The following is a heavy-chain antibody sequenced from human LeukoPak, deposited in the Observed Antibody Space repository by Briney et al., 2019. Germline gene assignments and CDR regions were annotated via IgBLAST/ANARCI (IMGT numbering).Heavy chain of an antibody. J-gene: IGHJ4*02. CDR2: IYHSGST. V-gene: IGHV4-4*02. D-gene: IGHD2-15*01. CDR3: ATEYCSGGSCYSAPGY. CDR1: GGSISSSNW. Sequence: SETLSLTCTVSGGSISSSNWWSWVRQPPGKGLERIGEIYHSGSTNYNPSLKSRVTISVDKSKNQFSLKLSSVTAADTAVYYCATEYCSGGSCYSAPGYWGQGTLVTVSS.